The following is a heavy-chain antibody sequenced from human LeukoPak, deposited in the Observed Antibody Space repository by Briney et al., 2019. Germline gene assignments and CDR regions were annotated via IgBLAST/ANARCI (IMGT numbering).Heavy chain of an antibody. V-gene: IGHV6-1*01. CDR3: ARFAPYSSGWYRLFGAGGYYFDY. Sequence: SQTLSLTCAISGDSVSSNSAAWNWIRQSPSRGLEWLGRTYYRSKWYNDYAVSVKSRITINPDTSKNQFSLQLNSVTPEDTAVYYCARFAPYSSGWYRLFGAGGYYFDYWGQGTLVTVSS. J-gene: IGHJ4*02. D-gene: IGHD6-19*01. CDR2: TYYRSKWYN. CDR1: GDSVSSNSAA.